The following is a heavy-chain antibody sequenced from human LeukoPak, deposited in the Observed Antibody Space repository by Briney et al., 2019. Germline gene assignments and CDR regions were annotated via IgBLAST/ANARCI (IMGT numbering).Heavy chain of an antibody. CDR1: GDSVSSNSAA. CDR2: TYYRSKWYN. CDR3: ARGITVIGYYFDF. D-gene: IGHD2-21*01. Sequence: SQTLSLTCAISGDSVSSNSAAWNWIRLSPSRGLEWLGRTYYRSKWYNDYVLSVKNRITINADTSKNQFSLQLNSVTPEGTAVYYCARGITVIGYYFDFWGQGTLVTVSS. V-gene: IGHV6-1*01. J-gene: IGHJ4*02.